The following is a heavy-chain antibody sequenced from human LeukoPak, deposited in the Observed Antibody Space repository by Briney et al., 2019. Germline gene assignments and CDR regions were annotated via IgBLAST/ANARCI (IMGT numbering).Heavy chain of an antibody. CDR3: ANDDRTGWYLY. Sequence: GGSLRLSCAASGFTVSSNYMGWIRQAPGKGLEWVSVIYSGGSAYYADSVKGRFTISRDNSKNTLYLQMNSLRAEDTAVYYCANDDRTGWYLYWGQGTLVTVSS. CDR1: GFTVSSNY. J-gene: IGHJ4*02. V-gene: IGHV3-53*01. D-gene: IGHD6-19*01. CDR2: IYSGGSA.